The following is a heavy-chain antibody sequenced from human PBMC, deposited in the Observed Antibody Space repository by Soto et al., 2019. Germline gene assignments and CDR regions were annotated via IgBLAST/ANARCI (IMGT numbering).Heavy chain of an antibody. J-gene: IGHJ4*02. Sequence: QVQLVQSGAEVKKPGASVKVSCKASGYTFTSYAMHWVRQAPGQRLEWMGWINAGNGNTKYSQKVQGRVTITRDTSASTAYMGLSSLRSEDTAVYYCARGLGLYYFDDRGQGTLVTVSS. CDR1: GYTFTSYA. CDR3: ARGLGLYYFDD. CDR2: INAGNGNT. V-gene: IGHV1-3*01. D-gene: IGHD1-26*01.